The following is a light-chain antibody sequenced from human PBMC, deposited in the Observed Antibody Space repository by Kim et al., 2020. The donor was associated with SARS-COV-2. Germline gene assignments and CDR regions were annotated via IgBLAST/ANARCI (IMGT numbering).Light chain of an antibody. CDR3: CSYAGSYTWV. Sequence: SALTQPRSVSGSPGESVTISCTATSNTFGGFNYVSWYQHHPGKAPEFIIHDVTKRPSGVPLRLSGSKSGNTASLTISGLQAEDEADYYCCSYAGSYTWVFGGGTKVTVL. V-gene: IGLV2-11*01. CDR1: SNTFGGFNY. CDR2: DVT. J-gene: IGLJ3*02.